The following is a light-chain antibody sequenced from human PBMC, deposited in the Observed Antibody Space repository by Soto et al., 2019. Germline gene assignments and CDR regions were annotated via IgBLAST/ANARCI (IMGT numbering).Light chain of an antibody. CDR2: LRS. Sequence: DIFITQSPLSLPVTPREPASITCRSDQSVLHTNGYNYLDWYLQKPGQSPQLLIYLRSNRASGVPDRFRGSGSGTDFTLKISRVDAGDVGVYYCMQPLQMPLTFGAGTKVDIK. J-gene: IGKJ4*01. V-gene: IGKV2-28*01. CDR3: MQPLQMPLT. CDR1: QSVLHTNGYNY.